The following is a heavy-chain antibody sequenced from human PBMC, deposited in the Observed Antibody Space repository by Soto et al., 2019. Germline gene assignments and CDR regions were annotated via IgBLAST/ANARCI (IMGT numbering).Heavy chain of an antibody. Sequence: ASVKVSFKASGYTFTSYGISWVRQAPGQGLEWMGWISAYNGNTNYAQKLQGRVTMTTDTSTSTAYMELRSLRSDDTAIYYCARGYGGLGNYVFYFYGLDVWGQGTTVTVSS. CDR3: ARGYGGLGNYVFYFYGLDV. CDR2: ISAYNGNT. D-gene: IGHD3-16*01. J-gene: IGHJ6*02. V-gene: IGHV1-18*04. CDR1: GYTFTSYG.